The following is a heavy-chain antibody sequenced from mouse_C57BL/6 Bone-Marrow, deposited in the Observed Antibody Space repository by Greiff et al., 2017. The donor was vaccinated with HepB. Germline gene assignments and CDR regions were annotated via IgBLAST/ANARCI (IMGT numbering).Heavy chain of an antibody. CDR3: ARPGSAQARFAY. V-gene: IGHV5-6*01. J-gene: IGHJ3*01. D-gene: IGHD3-2*02. CDR2: ISIGGSYT. Sequence: EVNVVESGGDLVKPGGSLKLSCAASGFTFSSYGMSWVSQTPDKRLEWVATISIGGSYTYYPDSVKGQFTISRDNAKNTPYLQMSSLKSEDTAMYYCARPGSAQARFAYWGQGTVVTVSA. CDR1: GFTFSSYG.